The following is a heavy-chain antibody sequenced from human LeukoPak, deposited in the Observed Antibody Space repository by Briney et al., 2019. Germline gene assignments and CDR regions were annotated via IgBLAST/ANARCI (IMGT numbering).Heavy chain of an antibody. CDR1: GYTFTGYY. J-gene: IGHJ4*01. CDR2: INPNSGGT. CDR3: ARDWGRPEYYDSSDYGAFDIGG. Sequence: ASVKVSCKASGYTFTGYYMHWVRQAPGQGLEWMGWINPNSGGTNYAQKFQGRVTMTRDTSITTVYMELSWLRSVDTAVYYCARDWGRPEYYDSSDYGAFDIGGWGKGTMVT. D-gene: IGHD3-22*01. V-gene: IGHV1-2*02.